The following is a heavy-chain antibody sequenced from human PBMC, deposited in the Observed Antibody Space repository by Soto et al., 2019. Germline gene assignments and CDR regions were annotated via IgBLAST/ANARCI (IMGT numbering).Heavy chain of an antibody. Sequence: GESLKISCKASGYIIKNYWIGWVRQMPGQGLEWMGIIFPDDSDTRYSPSFQGHVTISVDKSISTAYVQWSSLKASDSAIYYCFRGGVTSRTFDYWGQGTLVT. V-gene: IGHV5-51*01. D-gene: IGHD3-16*01. J-gene: IGHJ4*02. CDR2: IFPDDSDT. CDR1: GYIIKNYW. CDR3: FRGGVTSRTFDY.